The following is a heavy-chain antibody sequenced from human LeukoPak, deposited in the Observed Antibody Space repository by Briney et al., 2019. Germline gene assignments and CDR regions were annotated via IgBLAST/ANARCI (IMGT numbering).Heavy chain of an antibody. V-gene: IGHV3-23*01. J-gene: IGHJ3*02. CDR1: GFTFSSYA. CDR3: ARVFGDILIGDAFDI. CDR2: ISGSGGGT. D-gene: IGHD3-9*01. Sequence: GGSLRLSCAASGFTFSSYAMSWVRQAPGKGLEWVSAISGSGGGTYYADSVKGRVTISRDNSKNTLYLQMNSLRAEDTAVYYCARVFGDILIGDAFDIWGQGTMVTVSS.